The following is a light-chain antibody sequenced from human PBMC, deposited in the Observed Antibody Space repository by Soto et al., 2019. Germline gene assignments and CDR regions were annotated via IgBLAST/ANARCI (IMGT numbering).Light chain of an antibody. CDR1: QGISSY. CDR3: QQYNSYSLT. J-gene: IGKJ1*01. V-gene: IGKV1-13*02. Sequence: AIQLTQSPSSLSASVGDRVTITCRASQGISSYLAWYQQKPGKAPKLLISDASNLESGVSARFRGSGSGTEFTLTISSLQPEDFATYYCQQYNSYSLTFGQGTKVDIK. CDR2: DAS.